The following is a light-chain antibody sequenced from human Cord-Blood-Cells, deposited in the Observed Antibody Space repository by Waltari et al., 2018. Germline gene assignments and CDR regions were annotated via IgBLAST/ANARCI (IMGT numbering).Light chain of an antibody. J-gene: IGKJ4*01. CDR3: QQRSNWPPLT. Sequence: EIVLTQSPATLSLSPGERAILSCRASQSVSSYLAWYQQNPGQAPRLLIYDASNRATGIPARFSGSGSGTDFTLTISSLEPEDFAVYYCQQRSNWPPLTFGGGTKVEIK. CDR1: QSVSSY. V-gene: IGKV3-11*01. CDR2: DAS.